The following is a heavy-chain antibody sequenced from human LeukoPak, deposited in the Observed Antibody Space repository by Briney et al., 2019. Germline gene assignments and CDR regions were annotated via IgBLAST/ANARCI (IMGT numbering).Heavy chain of an antibody. Sequence: PGGSLRLSCAASGFTFRDYYMSWIRQAPGKGLGWVSYISSSGSTIYYADSVKGRFTISRDNAKNSLYLQMNSLRAEDTAVYYCARCSSWASHFDLWGRGTLVTVSS. CDR3: ARCSSWASHFDL. CDR1: GFTFRDYY. CDR2: ISSSGSTI. J-gene: IGHJ2*01. D-gene: IGHD6-13*01. V-gene: IGHV3-11*01.